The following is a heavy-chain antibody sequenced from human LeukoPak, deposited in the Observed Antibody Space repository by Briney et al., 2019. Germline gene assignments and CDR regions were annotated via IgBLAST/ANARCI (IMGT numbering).Heavy chain of an antibody. CDR1: GYTFTGYY. CDR2: VNPNSGDT. D-gene: IGHD3-16*01. V-gene: IGHV1-2*02. Sequence: GASVKVSCKASGYTFTGYYMHWVRQAPGQGLEWMGWVNPNSGDTKYSQKFQGRVTMTRDTSISTAYMELSRLRSDDTAVYYCATPRGSYLWGTDLDYWGQGTLVTVSS. J-gene: IGHJ4*02. CDR3: ATPRGSYLWGTDLDY.